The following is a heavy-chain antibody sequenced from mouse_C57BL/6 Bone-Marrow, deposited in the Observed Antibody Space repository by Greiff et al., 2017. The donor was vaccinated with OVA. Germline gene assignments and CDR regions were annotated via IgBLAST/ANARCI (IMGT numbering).Heavy chain of an antibody. V-gene: IGHV2-2*01. CDR3: ARMITTVGPYFDY. CDR1: GFSLTSYG. CDR2: IWSGGST. J-gene: IGHJ2*01. Sequence: VKLVESGPGLVQPSQSLSITCTVSGFSLTSYGVHWVRQSPGKGLEWLGVIWSGGSTDYNAAFISRLSISKDNSKSQVFFKMNSLQADDTAIYYCARMITTVGPYFDYWGQGTTLTVSS. D-gene: IGHD1-1*01.